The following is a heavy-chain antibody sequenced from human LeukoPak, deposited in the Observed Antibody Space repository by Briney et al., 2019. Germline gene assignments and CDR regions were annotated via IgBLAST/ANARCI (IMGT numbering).Heavy chain of an antibody. CDR2: IHYSGST. CDR1: GYSISSGYH. D-gene: IGHD3-16*01. CDR3: ASLGGYQNGNFDF. V-gene: IGHV4-38-2*01. J-gene: IGHJ4*02. Sequence: SETLSLTCVVSGYSISSGYHLGWIRQSPEKGLEWIGSIHYSGSTDYNPSLKSRVTISIDTSNNQFSLRLRSVTAADTAVYYCASLGGYQNGNFDFWGQGTLVTVSS.